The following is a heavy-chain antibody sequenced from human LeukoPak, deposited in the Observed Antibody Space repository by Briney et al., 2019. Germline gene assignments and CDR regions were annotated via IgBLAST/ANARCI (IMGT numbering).Heavy chain of an antibody. CDR3: ARDRVLQQWLVRVPNFDY. J-gene: IGHJ4*02. CDR2: INPNSGGT. CDR1: GYTFTGYY. D-gene: IGHD6-19*01. Sequence: ASVKVSCKASGYTFTGYYMHWVRQAPGQGLEWMGWINPNSGGTNYAQKFQGRVTMTRDTSISTAYMELSRLRSDDTAVYYCARDRVLQQWLVRVPNFDYWGQGTLVTVSS. V-gene: IGHV1-2*02.